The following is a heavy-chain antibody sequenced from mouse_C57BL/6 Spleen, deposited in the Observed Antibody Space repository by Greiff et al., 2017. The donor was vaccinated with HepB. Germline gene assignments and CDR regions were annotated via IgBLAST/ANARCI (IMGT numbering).Heavy chain of an antibody. V-gene: IGHV3-6*01. J-gene: IGHJ2*01. Sequence: EVKLQESGPGLVKPSQSLSLTCSVTGYSITSGYYWNWIRQFPGNKLEWMGYISYDGSNNYNPSLKNRISITRDTSKNQFFLKLNSVTTEDTATYYCARAVTTVVATGYFDYWGQGTTLTVSS. D-gene: IGHD1-1*01. CDR3: ARAVTTVVATGYFDY. CDR1: GYSITSGYY. CDR2: ISYDGSN.